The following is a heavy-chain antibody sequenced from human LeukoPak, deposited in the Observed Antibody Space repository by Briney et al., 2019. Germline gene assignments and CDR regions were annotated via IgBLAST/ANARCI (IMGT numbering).Heavy chain of an antibody. Sequence: SETLSLTCAVYGGSFSGYYWSWIRQPPGKGLEWIGEINHSGSTDYNPSLKSRVTISVDTSKNQFSLKLSSVTAADTAVYYCARAGRYFDWLLLGWFDPWGQGTLVTVSS. CDR2: INHSGST. V-gene: IGHV4-34*01. CDR3: ARAGRYFDWLLLGWFDP. J-gene: IGHJ5*02. CDR1: GGSFSGYY. D-gene: IGHD3-9*01.